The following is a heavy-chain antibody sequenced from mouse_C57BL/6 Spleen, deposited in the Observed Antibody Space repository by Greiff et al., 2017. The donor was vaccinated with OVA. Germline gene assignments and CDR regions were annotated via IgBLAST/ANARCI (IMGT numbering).Heavy chain of an antibody. CDR2: IWRGGST. J-gene: IGHJ3*01. CDR1: GFSLTSYG. D-gene: IGHD2-2*01. Sequence: VQGVESGPGLVQPSQCLSITCTASGFSLTSYGVHWVRQSPGKGLEWLGVIWRGGSTDYNAAFISRLSISKDNSTSQVFFKMSSLKADDTAVYYCARKENGYDRFAYWGQGTLVTVSA. V-gene: IGHV2-2*01. CDR3: ARKENGYDRFAY.